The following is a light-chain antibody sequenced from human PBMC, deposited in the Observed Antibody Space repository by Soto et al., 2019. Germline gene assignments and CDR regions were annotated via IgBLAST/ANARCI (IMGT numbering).Light chain of an antibody. Sequence: EILITQSPVTLSVSPGERVTLSCRASQSVSDNLAWYQQKPGQAPSLLIYGAFTRATGVPARFSGAGSGTEFTLTISSLQSEDFTLYYCQQYNDWPLTFGQGTKVDIK. J-gene: IGKJ1*01. CDR2: GAF. CDR1: QSVSDN. V-gene: IGKV3-15*01. CDR3: QQYNDWPLT.